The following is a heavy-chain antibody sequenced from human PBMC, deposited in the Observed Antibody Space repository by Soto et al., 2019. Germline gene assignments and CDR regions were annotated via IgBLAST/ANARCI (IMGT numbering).Heavy chain of an antibody. D-gene: IGHD6-19*01. CDR3: AREGERYSGGWYYFDY. CDR1: GFTFSSYG. V-gene: IGHV3-33*01. J-gene: IGHJ4*02. CDR2: IWYDGSNK. Sequence: QVQLVESGGGVVQPGRSLRLSCAASGFTFSSYGMHWVRQAPGKGLEWVAVIWYDGSNKYYADSVKGRFTISRDNSKNTLYLQMNSLRAEDTAVYYCAREGERYSGGWYYFDYWGQGTLVTVSS.